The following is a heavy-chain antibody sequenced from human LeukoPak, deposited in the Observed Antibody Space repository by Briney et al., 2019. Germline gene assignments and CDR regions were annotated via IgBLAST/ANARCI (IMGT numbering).Heavy chain of an antibody. V-gene: IGHV3-23*01. CDR2: ISGSDGST. CDR1: GFTFSNFA. Sequence: GGSLRLSCAASGFTFSNFAMSWVRQAPGKGLEWVSAISGSDGSTYYADSVKGRFTISRDSSKNTLYLQMNSLRAEDTAVYYCAKVGHSGSGSYGDWGQGTLVTVSS. CDR3: AKVGHSGSGSYGD. J-gene: IGHJ4*02. D-gene: IGHD3-10*01.